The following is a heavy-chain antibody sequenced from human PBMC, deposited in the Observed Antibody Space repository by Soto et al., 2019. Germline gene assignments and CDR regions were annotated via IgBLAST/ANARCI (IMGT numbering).Heavy chain of an antibody. CDR2: IYNSGST. D-gene: IGHD7-27*01. CDR1: GGSINNGAYS. J-gene: IGHJ6*02. CDR3: ARGVGTHRWKYYYGMDV. V-gene: IGHV4-31*03. Sequence: PSETLSRTCTVSGGSINNGAYSSWTWVRQQSGKGLEWIGYIYNSGSTYYNPSLMGRLIISLDTSRSQFSLKLSSVTAADTAVYYCARGVGTHRWKYYYGMDVWGQGTTVTVSS.